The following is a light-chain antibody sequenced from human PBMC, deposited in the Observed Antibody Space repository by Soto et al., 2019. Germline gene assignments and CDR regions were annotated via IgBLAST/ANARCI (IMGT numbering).Light chain of an antibody. V-gene: IGLV2-14*01. CDR1: SSDVGGYTY. CDR2: DVS. J-gene: IGLJ2*01. Sequence: QSALTQPASVSGSPGPSITISCTGTSSDVGGYTYVSWYQQHPGKAPKLIIYDVSNRPSGVSNRFSASKSGNTASLTISGLQAEDEADYYCSSYTSSSTLVFGGGTKVTVL. CDR3: SSYTSSSTLV.